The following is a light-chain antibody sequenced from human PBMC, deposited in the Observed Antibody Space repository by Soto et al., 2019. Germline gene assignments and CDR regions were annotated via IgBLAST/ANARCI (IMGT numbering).Light chain of an antibody. Sequence: DIQMTQSPSSLSASVGDRVTITCRASQSIGSSLNWYQQKPGQAPKLLIYIASSLQSGAPSRFSGSGSGTHFALTISSLQPEDFATYYCQQSYSSPWTFGQGTKVDIK. CDR2: IAS. J-gene: IGKJ1*01. V-gene: IGKV1-39*01. CDR1: QSIGSS. CDR3: QQSYSSPWT.